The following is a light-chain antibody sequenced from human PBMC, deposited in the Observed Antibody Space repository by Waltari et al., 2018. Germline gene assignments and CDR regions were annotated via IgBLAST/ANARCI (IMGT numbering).Light chain of an antibody. CDR2: GAS. CDR3: QQYNTWPRT. J-gene: IGKJ4*01. V-gene: IGKV3-15*01. CDR1: QSVTSK. Sequence: EIVMTRSPATLSVSPGDRATPSCRASQSVTSKLAWYQQKPGQAPRLLFYGASTRPTGIPARFSGSVSGIEFTLTISSLHSEDFAVYYCQQYNTWPRTFGGGTKVEIK.